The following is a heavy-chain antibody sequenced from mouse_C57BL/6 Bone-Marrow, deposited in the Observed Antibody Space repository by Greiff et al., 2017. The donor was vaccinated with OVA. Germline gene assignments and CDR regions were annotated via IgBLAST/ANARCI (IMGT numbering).Heavy chain of an antibody. Sequence: QVQLQQSGAELVRPGASVTLSCKASGYTFTDYEMHWVKQTPVHGLEWIGAIDPETGGTAYNQKFKGKAILTADKSSSTAYMELRSLTSEDSAVYYCTRGGGGSSSYYFDYWGQGTTLTVSS. CDR2: IDPETGGT. CDR3: TRGGGGSSSYYFDY. CDR1: GYTFTDYE. V-gene: IGHV1-15*01. D-gene: IGHD1-1*01. J-gene: IGHJ2*01.